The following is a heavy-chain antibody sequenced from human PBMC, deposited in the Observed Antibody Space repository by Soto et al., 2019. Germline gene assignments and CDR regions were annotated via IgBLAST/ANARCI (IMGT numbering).Heavy chain of an antibody. D-gene: IGHD6-19*01. CDR2: INHSGST. CDR3: AREVEQWLDGRYFDY. CDR1: GGSFSGYY. V-gene: IGHV4-34*01. J-gene: IGHJ4*02. Sequence: SETLSLTCAVYGGSFSGYYWGWIRQPPGKGLEWIGEINHSGSTNYNPSLKSRVTISVDTSKNQFSLKLSSVTAADTAVYYCAREVEQWLDGRYFDYWGQGTLVTVSS.